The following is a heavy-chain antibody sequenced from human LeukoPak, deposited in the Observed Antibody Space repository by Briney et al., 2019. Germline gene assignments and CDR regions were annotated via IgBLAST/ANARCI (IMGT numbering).Heavy chain of an antibody. Sequence: SETLSLTCTVSGGSISSYYWSWIPQPPGKGLEWIGYIYYSGSTTYNPSLKSRVTISVDTSKNQFSLKLSSVTAADTAVYYCARDYKDPSGYYYGMDVWGQGTTVTVSS. D-gene: IGHD1-1*01. CDR1: GGSISSYY. CDR3: ARDYKDPSGYYYGMDV. CDR2: IYYSGST. V-gene: IGHV4-59*01. J-gene: IGHJ6*02.